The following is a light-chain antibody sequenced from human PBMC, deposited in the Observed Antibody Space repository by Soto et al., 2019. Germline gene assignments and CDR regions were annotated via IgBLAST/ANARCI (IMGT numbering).Light chain of an antibody. Sequence: QSVLTQPPSVSGAPGQRVTISCTGSSSNIGAGYDVHWYQQLPGTAPKLLIYGNSNRPSGVPDRFSGSKSGTSASLAITGLQAEYEADYYCQSYASSLSGYVFATGTKVTVL. CDR1: SSNIGAGYD. V-gene: IGLV1-40*01. J-gene: IGLJ1*01. CDR3: QSYASSLSGYV. CDR2: GNS.